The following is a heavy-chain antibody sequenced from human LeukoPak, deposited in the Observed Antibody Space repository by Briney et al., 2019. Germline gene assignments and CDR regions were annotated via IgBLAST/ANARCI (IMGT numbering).Heavy chain of an antibody. V-gene: IGHV4-34*01. Sequence: FETLSLTCGVYGGSFSGYYWSWIRQPPGKGLEWIGEIDHSESTNYNPSLKSRVTISVDTSKNQFSLKLSSVTAADTAVYYCARLGWYNSVSDYWGQGTLVTASS. CDR3: ARLGWYNSVSDY. CDR2: IDHSEST. D-gene: IGHD6-19*01. CDR1: GGSFSGYY. J-gene: IGHJ4*02.